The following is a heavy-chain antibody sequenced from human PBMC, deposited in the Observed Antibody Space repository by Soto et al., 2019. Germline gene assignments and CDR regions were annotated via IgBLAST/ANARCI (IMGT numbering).Heavy chain of an antibody. CDR1: GYTFTSYG. Sequence: ASVKVSCKASGYTFTSYGISWVRQAPGQGLEWMGWISAYNGNTNYAQKLQGRVTMTTDTSTSTAYMELRSLRSDDTAVYYCARDGVEYSSGYYYFDYWGQGTLVTVSS. D-gene: IGHD3-22*01. CDR2: ISAYNGNT. CDR3: ARDGVEYSSGYYYFDY. V-gene: IGHV1-18*01. J-gene: IGHJ4*02.